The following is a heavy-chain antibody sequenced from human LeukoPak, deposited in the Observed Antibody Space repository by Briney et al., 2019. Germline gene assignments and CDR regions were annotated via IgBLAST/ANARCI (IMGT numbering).Heavy chain of an antibody. V-gene: IGHV1-18*01. J-gene: IGHJ3*02. D-gene: IGHD2-2*01. CDR2: ISAYNGNT. Sequence: ASVTVSCKASVYTFTSYGISWVRQAPGQGRAWMGWISAYNGNTNYPQKLQGRVTMTTDTSTSTAYMELRSLRSDDTAVYYCARSSGGYQLHNAFDIWGQGTMVTVSS. CDR3: ARSSGGYQLHNAFDI. CDR1: VYTFTSYG.